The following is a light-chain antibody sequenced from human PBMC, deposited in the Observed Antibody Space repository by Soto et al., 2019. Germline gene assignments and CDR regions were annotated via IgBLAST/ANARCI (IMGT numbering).Light chain of an antibody. CDR2: AAS. CDR1: QGISNY. CDR3: QKYNSVGAWT. Sequence: DIQMTQSPSSLSASVGDRVTITCRASQGISNYLAWYQQKPGKVPKLLIYAASTLQSGVPSRFSGSGSGTDFTLTISSLQPEDVATYYCQKYNSVGAWTFGQGTKVEIK. V-gene: IGKV1-27*01. J-gene: IGKJ1*01.